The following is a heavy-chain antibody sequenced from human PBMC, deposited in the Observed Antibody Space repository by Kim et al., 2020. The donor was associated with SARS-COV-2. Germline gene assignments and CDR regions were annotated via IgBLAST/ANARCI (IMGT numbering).Heavy chain of an antibody. J-gene: IGHJ4*01. Sequence: SETLSLTCTVSGYSISSGYYWGWIRQPPGKGLEWIGSIYHSGSTYYNPSLKSRVTISVDTSKNQFSLKLSSVTAADTAVYYCARGPPLITMIVVVYFDY. V-gene: IGHV4-38-2*02. CDR3: ARGPPLITMIVVVYFDY. D-gene: IGHD3-22*01. CDR1: GYSISSGYY. CDR2: IYHSGST.